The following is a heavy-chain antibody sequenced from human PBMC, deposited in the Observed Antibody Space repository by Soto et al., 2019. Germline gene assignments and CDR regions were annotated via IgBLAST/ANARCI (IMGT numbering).Heavy chain of an antibody. J-gene: IGHJ6*02. CDR2: IYYSGST. Sequence: PSETLSLTCTVSGGSISSGDYYWSWIRQPPGKGLEWIGYIYYSGSTYYNPSLKSRVTISADTSKNQFSLKLSSVTAADTAVYYCARAAVVVPAATYYGMDVWGQGTTVTVSS. D-gene: IGHD2-2*01. CDR1: GGSISSGDYY. V-gene: IGHV4-30-4*01. CDR3: ARAAVVVPAATYYGMDV.